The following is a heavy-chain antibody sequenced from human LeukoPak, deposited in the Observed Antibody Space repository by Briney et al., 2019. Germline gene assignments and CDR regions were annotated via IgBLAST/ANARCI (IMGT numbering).Heavy chain of an antibody. CDR1: GYTFTSYD. D-gene: IGHD1-14*01. CDR3: VSPSEFDY. V-gene: IGHV1-8*01. Sequence: GASVTVSCTASGYTFTSYDINWVRQAAGQGLEWMGWMNPHSANAGYAQKFQGRVTMTRDTSISTAYMELSSLRSDDTAVYYCVSPSEFDYWGQGTLVTVSS. CDR2: MNPHSANA. J-gene: IGHJ4*02.